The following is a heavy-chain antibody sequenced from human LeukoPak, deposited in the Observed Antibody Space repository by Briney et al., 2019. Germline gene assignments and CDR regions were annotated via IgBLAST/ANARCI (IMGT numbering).Heavy chain of an antibody. CDR3: ARDRMTRIAARPYYGMDV. V-gene: IGHV4-34*01. D-gene: IGHD6-6*01. CDR1: GGSISSYY. CDR2: INHSGST. J-gene: IGHJ6*02. Sequence: SETLSLTCTVSGGSISSYYWSWIRQPPGKGLEWIGEINHSGSTNYNPSLKSRVTISVDTSKNQFSLKLSSVTAADTAVYYCARDRMTRIAARPYYGMDVWGQGTTVTVSS.